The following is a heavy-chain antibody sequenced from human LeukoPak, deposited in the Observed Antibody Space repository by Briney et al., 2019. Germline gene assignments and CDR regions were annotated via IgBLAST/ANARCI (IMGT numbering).Heavy chain of an antibody. Sequence: GGSLRLSCAASGFGFSYHWMSWVRLIPGKGLEWVANIRQDGGESYYVDSVRGRFIISRDNAKSSLFLQMNSLRVEDSGVYYWARVSGAYYPVDYWGQGTLVTVSS. J-gene: IGHJ4*02. D-gene: IGHD1-26*01. CDR2: IRQDGGES. CDR1: GFGFSYHW. V-gene: IGHV3-7*01. CDR3: ARVSGAYYPVDY.